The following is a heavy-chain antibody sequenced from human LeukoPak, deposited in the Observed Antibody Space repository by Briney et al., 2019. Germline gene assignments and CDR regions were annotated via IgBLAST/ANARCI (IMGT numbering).Heavy chain of an antibody. J-gene: IGHJ1*01. Sequence: GGSLRLSCAASGFTFSSYWMSWVRQAPGKGLEWVANIKQDGSEKYYVDSVKGRFTISRDNSKNTLYLQMNSLRAEDTAVYYCTTESIAAANFQHWGQGTLVTVSS. D-gene: IGHD6-13*01. CDR2: IKQDGSEK. CDR3: TTESIAAANFQH. CDR1: GFTFSSYW. V-gene: IGHV3-7*01.